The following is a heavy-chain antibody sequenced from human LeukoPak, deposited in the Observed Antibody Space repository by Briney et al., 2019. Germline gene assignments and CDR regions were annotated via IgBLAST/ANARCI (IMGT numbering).Heavy chain of an antibody. CDR1: GFTFSNFA. D-gene: IGHD6-19*01. CDR3: AKDRYSSGAAYYFDY. J-gene: IGHJ4*02. Sequence: GSLRLSCAASGFTFSNFAMSWVRQAPGKGLELVSAIGGPGGRTYYADSVKGRFTISRDNSKNTLYLQINSLGAEDTAVYYCAKDRYSSGAAYYFDYWGQGTLVTVSS. V-gene: IGHV3-23*01. CDR2: IGGPGGRT.